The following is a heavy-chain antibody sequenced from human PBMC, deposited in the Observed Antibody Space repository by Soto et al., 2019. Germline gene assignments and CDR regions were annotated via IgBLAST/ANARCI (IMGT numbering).Heavy chain of an antibody. J-gene: IGHJ4*02. V-gene: IGHV3-23*01. CDR1: EFSFDDYA. Sequence: GGSLRLSCAASEFSFDDYAMSWVRQAPGKGLEWVSSITYTGVSTYYADSVKDRFTISRDNSRDTLFLQMNSLRAEDTAIYYCAKSSVWYPYFDSWGQGTLVTVSS. D-gene: IGHD6-13*01. CDR3: AKSSVWYPYFDS. CDR2: ITYTGVST.